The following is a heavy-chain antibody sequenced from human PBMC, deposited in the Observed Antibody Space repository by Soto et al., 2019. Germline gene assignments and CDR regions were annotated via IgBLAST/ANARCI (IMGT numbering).Heavy chain of an antibody. Sequence: GASVKVSCKASGFTFPSSAVQWVRQARGLRLEWIGWIVVGSGNTNSAQKFQERVTFTRDMSTSTVYMELSSLKFEDTAVYYCAADDMTTFIWGQGTLVTVSS. CDR1: GFTFPSSA. D-gene: IGHD1-1*01. J-gene: IGHJ4*02. CDR3: AADDMTTFI. CDR2: IVVGSGNT. V-gene: IGHV1-58*01.